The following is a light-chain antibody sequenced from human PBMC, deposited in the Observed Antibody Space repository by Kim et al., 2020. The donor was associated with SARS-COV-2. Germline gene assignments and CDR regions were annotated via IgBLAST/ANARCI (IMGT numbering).Light chain of an antibody. J-gene: IGLJ1*01. CDR2: DVS. Sequence: SITSSYTAPSSNVGGYNYVSLYQHHPGKAPTLMIYDVSWRPPGVSNRFSGSKSGNTASLTISGLQPEDEADYYCSSYASSNTLCVFGTGTKVTVL. CDR1: SSNVGGYNY. CDR3: SSYASSNTLCV. V-gene: IGLV2-14*03.